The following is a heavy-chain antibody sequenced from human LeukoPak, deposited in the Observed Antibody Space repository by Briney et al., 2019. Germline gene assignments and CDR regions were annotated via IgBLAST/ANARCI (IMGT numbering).Heavy chain of an antibody. D-gene: IGHD6-13*01. Sequence: ASVKVSCKASGYTFTAYYMHWVRQAPGQGLEWMGWINPNSGATNYAQKFQGRVTMTRDTSINTAHMELSRLRSDDTAVYYCARDQQGNWFDPWGQGTLVTVSS. CDR1: GYTFTAYY. J-gene: IGHJ5*02. CDR2: INPNSGAT. CDR3: ARDQQGNWFDP. V-gene: IGHV1-2*02.